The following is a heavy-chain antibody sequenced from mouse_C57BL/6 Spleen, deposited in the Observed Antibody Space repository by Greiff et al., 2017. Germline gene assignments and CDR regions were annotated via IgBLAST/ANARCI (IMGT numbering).Heavy chain of an antibody. CDR1: GYAFTNYL. J-gene: IGHJ4*01. V-gene: IGHV1-54*01. Sequence: VQLQQSGAELVRPGTSVKVSCKASGYAFTNYLIEWVKQRPGQGLEWIGVINPGSGGTNYNEKFKGKATLTADKSSSTAYMQLSSLTSEDSAVYFCAINYGSSPYAMDYWGQGTSVTVSS. D-gene: IGHD1-1*01. CDR3: AINYGSSPYAMDY. CDR2: INPGSGGT.